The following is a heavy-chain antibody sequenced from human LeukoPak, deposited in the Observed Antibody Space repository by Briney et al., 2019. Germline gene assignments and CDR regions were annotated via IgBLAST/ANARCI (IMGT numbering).Heavy chain of an antibody. V-gene: IGHV3-53*04. D-gene: IGHD3/OR15-3a*01. CDR2: IYSGGST. CDR1: GFTVSSNY. Sequence: GGSLRLSCAASGFTVSSNYMSWVRQAPGKGLEWVSVIYSGGSTYYADSVKGRFTISRQNSKNALYLQMNSLRAEDTAVYYCARGGWTGDVRDIWGQGTMVTVSS. CDR3: ARGGWTGDVRDI. J-gene: IGHJ3*02.